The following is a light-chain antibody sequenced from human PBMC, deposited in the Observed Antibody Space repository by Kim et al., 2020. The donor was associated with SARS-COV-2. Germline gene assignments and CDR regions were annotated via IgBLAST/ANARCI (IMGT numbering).Light chain of an antibody. J-gene: IGLJ3*02. CDR2: DVT. V-gene: IGLV2-14*03. CDR1: SSDVGGYKY. CDR3: SSYTSTSTLV. Sequence: QSALTQPASVSGSPGQSITISCTGTSSDVGGYKYVSWYQKHPGKAPKLIICDVTNRPSGVSNSFSGSKSGNTASLTISGLQAEDEADYYCSSYTSTSTLVFGGGTQLTVL.